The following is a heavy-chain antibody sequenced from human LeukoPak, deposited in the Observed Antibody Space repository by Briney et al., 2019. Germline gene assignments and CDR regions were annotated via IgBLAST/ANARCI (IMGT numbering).Heavy chain of an antibody. Sequence: SETLSLTCTVSGGSISSYYWSWIRQPPGKGLEWIGYIYYSGSTNYNPSLKSRVTISVDTSKNQFSLKLSSVTAADTAVYYCARPSGYDKYYFDYWGQGTLATVSS. CDR3: ARPSGYDKYYFDY. CDR2: IYYSGST. CDR1: GGSISSYY. V-gene: IGHV4-59*01. J-gene: IGHJ4*02. D-gene: IGHD5-12*01.